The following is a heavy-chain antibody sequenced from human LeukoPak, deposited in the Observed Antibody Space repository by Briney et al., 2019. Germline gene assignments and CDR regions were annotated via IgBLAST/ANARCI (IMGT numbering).Heavy chain of an antibody. J-gene: IGHJ4*02. CDR2: INDSGDIT. V-gene: IGHV3-23*01. CDR3: ARGGWPFDF. Sequence: GGSLRLSCAASGFTFNIYAMSWVRQAPGKGLEWVSSINDSGDITYYADSVKGRFTIARDDSKNTVYLEMKSLTAEDTALYYCARGGWPFDFWGQGTLVTVSS. D-gene: IGHD3-10*01. CDR1: GFTFNIYA.